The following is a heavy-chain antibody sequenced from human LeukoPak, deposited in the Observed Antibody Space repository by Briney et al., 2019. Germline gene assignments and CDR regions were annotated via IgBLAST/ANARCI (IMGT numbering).Heavy chain of an antibody. V-gene: IGHV3-33*01. CDR2: IWHDGSHK. Sequence: GGSLRLSCAASEFAFNTYAMHWVRQAPGQGLEWVALIWHDGSHKFYSNSVRGQFTISRDNSKNTASLQMNNLRPADTAVYYCAREIFGSGSSPDFWGQGTPVTVSS. J-gene: IGHJ4*02. D-gene: IGHD3-10*01. CDR3: AREIFGSGSSPDF. CDR1: EFAFNTYA.